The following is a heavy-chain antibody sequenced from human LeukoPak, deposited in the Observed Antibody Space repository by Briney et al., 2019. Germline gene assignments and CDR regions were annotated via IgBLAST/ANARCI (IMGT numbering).Heavy chain of an antibody. CDR2: INHSGST. J-gene: IGHJ3*02. V-gene: IGHV4-34*01. CDR1: GGSFSGYY. D-gene: IGHD3-22*01. CDR3: ASAKRSPYYYDSGGYWGPPNAFDI. Sequence: SETLSLTCAVYGGSFSGYYWSWIRQPPGKGLEWIGEINHSGSTNYNPSLKSRVTISVDTSKNQFSLKLSSVTAADTAVYYCASAKRSPYYYDSGGYWGPPNAFDIWGQGTMVTVSS.